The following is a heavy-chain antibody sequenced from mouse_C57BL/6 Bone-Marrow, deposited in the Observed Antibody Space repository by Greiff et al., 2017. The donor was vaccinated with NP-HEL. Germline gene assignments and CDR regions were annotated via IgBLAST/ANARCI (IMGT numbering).Heavy chain of an antibody. V-gene: IGHV1-80*01. CDR1: GYAFSSYW. D-gene: IGHD2-1*01. J-gene: IGHJ2*01. Sequence: VQLQQSGAELVKPGASVKISCKASGYAFSSYWMNWVKQRPGKGLEWIGQIYPGDGDTNYHGKFKGKATLTADKSSSTAYMQLSSLTSEDSAVYFCAREGIYYGNSYYFDYWGQGTTLTVSS. CDR3: AREGIYYGNSYYFDY. CDR2: IYPGDGDT.